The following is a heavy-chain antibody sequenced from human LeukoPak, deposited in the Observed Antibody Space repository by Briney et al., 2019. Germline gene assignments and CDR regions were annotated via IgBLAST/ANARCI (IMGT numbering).Heavy chain of an antibody. CDR3: ARVRYYDSSGYYYDY. V-gene: IGHV1-69*05. CDR2: IIPIFGTA. Sequence: GASVKVSCTASGGTFNSYAISWVRQAPGQGLEWMGGIIPIFGTANYAQKFQGRVTITTDESTSTAYMELSSLRSEDTAVYYCARVRYYDSSGYYYDYWGQGTLVTVSS. D-gene: IGHD3-22*01. CDR1: GGTFNSYA. J-gene: IGHJ4*02.